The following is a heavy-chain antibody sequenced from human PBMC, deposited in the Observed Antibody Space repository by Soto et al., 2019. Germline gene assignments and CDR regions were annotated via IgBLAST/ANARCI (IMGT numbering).Heavy chain of an antibody. CDR1: GYSFTNYV. J-gene: IGHJ6*02. D-gene: IGHD3-10*01. Sequence: ASVKVSCNASGYSFTNYVIHWVRPAPGQRLEWMGWLNSGKDNTKYSQKFEGRVTFTRDTSATTAYRDLSSLRAEHTAVYYCARDISMVWEVVPAYYYGMDVLGQGTTVTVSS. V-gene: IGHV1-3*01. CDR3: ARDISMVWEVVPAYYYGMDV. CDR2: LNSGKDNT.